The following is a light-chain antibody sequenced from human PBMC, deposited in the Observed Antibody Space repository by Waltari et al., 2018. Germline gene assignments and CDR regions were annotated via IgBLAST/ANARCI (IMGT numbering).Light chain of an antibody. CDR3: QQRATWPPRGT. Sequence: EIVLTQSPATLSLSPGETVTLSCRASQSVSSDLAWFQQKPGQAPRLLIYDASHRATGIPARFSGSGSETDFTLAISSLEPEDVAVYDCQQRATWPPRGTLGQGTKLGIK. CDR1: QSVSSD. V-gene: IGKV3-11*01. CDR2: DAS. J-gene: IGKJ2*02.